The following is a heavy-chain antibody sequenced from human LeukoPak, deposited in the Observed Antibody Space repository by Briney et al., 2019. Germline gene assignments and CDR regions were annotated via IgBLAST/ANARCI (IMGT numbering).Heavy chain of an antibody. D-gene: IGHD1-20*01. CDR2: ISYDGSNK. CDR1: GFSFSGYG. J-gene: IGHJ4*02. Sequence: PGRSLRLSCAASGFSFSGYGMHWVRQAPGKGLEWVALISYDGSNKYYRDSVKGRFTISRDNSKNTLYLQMNSLRAEDTAVYYCFFPGVTGKVYWGQGTLVTVSS. V-gene: IGHV3-30*03. CDR3: FFPGVTGKVY.